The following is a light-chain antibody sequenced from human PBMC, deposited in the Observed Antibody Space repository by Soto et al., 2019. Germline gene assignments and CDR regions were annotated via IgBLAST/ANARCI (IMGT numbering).Light chain of an antibody. V-gene: IGKV3-11*01. J-gene: IGKJ4*01. CDR1: QSVATF. CDR2: DAS. CDR3: PQRTQLPLT. Sequence: EIVLTQSPVSLSLSPGERATLSCRASQSVATFLAWYQQKPGQAPRLLIFDASTRAPGIPDRFNGSGSGKAFTLTLPSLEPEEFSVYFCPQRTQLPLTFRGGTKVEV.